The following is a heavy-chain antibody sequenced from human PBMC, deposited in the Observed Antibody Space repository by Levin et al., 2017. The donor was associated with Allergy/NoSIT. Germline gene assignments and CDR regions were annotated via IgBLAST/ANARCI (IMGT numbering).Heavy chain of an antibody. CDR3: AKSPDRTSSATLDY. CDR2: ISYDGSNK. Sequence: GESLKISCAASGFIFRGYAMHWVRQAPGKGLVWVAVISYDGSNKYYADSVQGRFTISRDNSENTLYVQMNSLRAEDTAVYYCAKSPDRTSSATLDYWGRGTLVTVSS. V-gene: IGHV3-30-3*02. D-gene: IGHD6-19*01. CDR1: GFIFRGYA. J-gene: IGHJ4*02.